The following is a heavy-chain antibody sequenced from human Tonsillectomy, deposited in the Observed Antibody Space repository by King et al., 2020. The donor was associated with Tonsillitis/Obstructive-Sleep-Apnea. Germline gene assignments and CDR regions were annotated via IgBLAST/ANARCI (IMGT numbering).Heavy chain of an antibody. CDR1: GGPISSSSYY. CDR2: IYYSGST. Sequence: LQLQESGPGLVKPSETLSLTCTVSGGPISSSSYYWGWIRQPPGRGLEWIGSIYYSGSTYYNPSLKSRVTISVDTSKNQFSLKLSSVTAADTAVYYCARGVVGGGTSCHRWAWGKGTTVTVSS. CDR3: ARGVVGGGTSCHRWA. V-gene: IGHV4-39*01. J-gene: IGHJ6*04. D-gene: IGHD2-2*01.